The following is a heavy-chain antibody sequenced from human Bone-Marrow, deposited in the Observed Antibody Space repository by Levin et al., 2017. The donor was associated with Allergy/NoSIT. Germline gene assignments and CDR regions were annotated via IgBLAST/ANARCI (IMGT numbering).Heavy chain of an antibody. Sequence: GGSLRLSCAASGFTVRTNYMNWVRQAPGKGLEWVSVIYDNGDTYYADSVKGRFTISRDNSKNTVYLQMNRLRANDTALYFCARKIAGYFDYWGQGTLVTVSS. J-gene: IGHJ4*02. V-gene: IGHV3-53*01. D-gene: IGHD2-21*01. CDR2: IYDNGDT. CDR1: GFTVRTNY. CDR3: ARKIAGYFDY.